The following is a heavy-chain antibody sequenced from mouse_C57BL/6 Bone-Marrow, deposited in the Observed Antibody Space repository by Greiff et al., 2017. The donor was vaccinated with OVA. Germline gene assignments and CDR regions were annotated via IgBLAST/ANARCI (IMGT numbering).Heavy chain of an antibody. D-gene: IGHD2-1*01. Sequence: EVLLVESGGGLVQPGGSLKLSCAASGFTFSDYYMYWVRQTPEKRLEWVAYISNGGGSTYYPDTVKGRFTISRDNAKNTLYLQMSSLKSEDTAMYYCASFYLAYWGQGTLVTVSA. V-gene: IGHV5-12*01. CDR1: GFTFSDYY. J-gene: IGHJ3*01. CDR2: ISNGGGST. CDR3: ASFYLAY.